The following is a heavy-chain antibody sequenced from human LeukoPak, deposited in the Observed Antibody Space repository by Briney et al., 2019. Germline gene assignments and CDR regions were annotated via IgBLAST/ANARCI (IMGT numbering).Heavy chain of an antibody. V-gene: IGHV4-59*01. CDR3: ARVGHYYDSSGYFDY. D-gene: IGHD3-22*01. Sequence: SETLSLTXTVSGGSISSYYWSWIRQPPGKGLEWIGYIYYSGSTNYNPSLKSRVTISVDTSKNQFSLKLSSVTAADAAVYYCARVGHYYDSSGYFDYWGQGTLVTVSS. CDR1: GGSISSYY. CDR2: IYYSGST. J-gene: IGHJ4*02.